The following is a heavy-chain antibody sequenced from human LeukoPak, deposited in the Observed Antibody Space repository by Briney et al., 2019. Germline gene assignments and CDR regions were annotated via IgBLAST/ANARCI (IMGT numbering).Heavy chain of an antibody. J-gene: IGHJ5*02. V-gene: IGHV1-2*02. D-gene: IGHD6-13*01. Sequence: ASVKVSCKASGYTFTDYYIHWVRQAPGQRLEWMGWINPNTGGTDSIQKFRGRVSMTRDTSIGTAYMELNSLRSDDTAVYYCVRVVRRAAAHAGNWFDPWGQGTLVTVSP. CDR2: INPNTGGT. CDR1: GYTFTDYY. CDR3: VRVVRRAAAHAGNWFDP.